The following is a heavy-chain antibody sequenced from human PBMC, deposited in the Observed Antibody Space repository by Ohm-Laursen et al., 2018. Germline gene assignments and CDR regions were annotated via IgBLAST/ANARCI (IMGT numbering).Heavy chain of an antibody. Sequence: SLRLSCAASGFTFSSYGMHWVRQAPGKGLEWVAVISYDGSNKYYADSVKGRFTISRDNSKNTLYLQMNSLRAEDTAVYYCAKDLSSGYYLSAKYFQHWGQGTLVTVSS. CDR3: AKDLSSGYYLSAKYFQH. J-gene: IGHJ1*01. D-gene: IGHD3-22*01. CDR2: ISYDGSNK. CDR1: GFTFSSYG. V-gene: IGHV3-30*18.